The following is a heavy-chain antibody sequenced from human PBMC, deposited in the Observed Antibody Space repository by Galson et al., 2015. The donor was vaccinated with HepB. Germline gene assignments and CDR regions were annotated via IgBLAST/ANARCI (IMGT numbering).Heavy chain of an antibody. D-gene: IGHD2-8*01. V-gene: IGHV1-46*01. CDR1: GYSFTSYY. Sequence: SVKVSCKASGYSFTSYYMHWVRQAPGQGLEWMGIINPSGGSTNYALKFQGRVTMTRDTSTSTVYMELSGLRSGDTAVYYCAREVSPYCAIGICGARGYYGRDVWGQGSTVTVS. J-gene: IGHJ6*02. CDR3: AREVSPYCAIGICGARGYYGRDV. CDR2: INPSGGST.